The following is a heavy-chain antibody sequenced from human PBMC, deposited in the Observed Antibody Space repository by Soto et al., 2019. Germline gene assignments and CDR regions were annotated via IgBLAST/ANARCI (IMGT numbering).Heavy chain of an antibody. V-gene: IGHV4-34*01. Sequence: SETLSLTCAVYGGSFSGYYWSWIRQPPGKGLEWIGEINHSGSTNYNPSLKSRVTISVDTSKNQFSLKLSSVTAADTAVYYCARDRKKTYFYNYGMDVWGQGTTVT. CDR3: ARDRKKTYFYNYGMDV. J-gene: IGHJ6*02. CDR2: INHSGST. CDR1: GGSFSGYY.